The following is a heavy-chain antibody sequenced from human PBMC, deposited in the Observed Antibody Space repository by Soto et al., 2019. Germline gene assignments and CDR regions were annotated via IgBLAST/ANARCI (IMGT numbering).Heavy chain of an antibody. V-gene: IGHV4-4*02. CDR3: ARGGRYYDTSGSIYYLDY. CDR1: GGSISSNIW. J-gene: IGHJ4*02. CDR2: IYHTGST. Sequence: QVQLQESGPGLVKPSGTLSLTCVVSGGSISSNIWWRWVRQPPGKGLEWIGEIYHTGSTSYNSSLKSRVSRAGDTAENQFSLRLNSVTAADTAVYYCARGGRYYDTSGSIYYLDYWGQGTLVTVSS. D-gene: IGHD3-22*01.